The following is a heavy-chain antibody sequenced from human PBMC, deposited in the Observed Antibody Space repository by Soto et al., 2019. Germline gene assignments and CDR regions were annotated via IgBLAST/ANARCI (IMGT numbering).Heavy chain of an antibody. J-gene: IGHJ4*02. CDR2: IIPIFGTA. V-gene: IGHV1-69*13. CDR1: GGTFSSYS. D-gene: IGHD5-12*01. CDR3: ARGSGAVATFDY. Sequence: SSVKVSCRAAGGTFSSYSISWVRQAPGQGLEWMGGIIPIFGTANYAQKFQGRVTITADESTSTAYMELSSLRAEDTAVYYCARGSGAVATFDYWGQGTLVTVSS.